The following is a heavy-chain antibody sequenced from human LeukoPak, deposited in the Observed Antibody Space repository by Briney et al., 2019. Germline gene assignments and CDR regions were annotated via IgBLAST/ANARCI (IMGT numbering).Heavy chain of an antibody. Sequence: SETLSLTCTVSGGSISSYYWSWIRQPAGKGLEWIGRIYTSGSTNYNPSLKSRVTISVDTSKNQFSLKLSSVTAADTAVYYCARSGLDTAMVYFDYWGQGTLVTVSS. D-gene: IGHD5-18*01. CDR1: GGSISSYY. CDR2: IYTSGST. CDR3: ARSGLDTAMVYFDY. J-gene: IGHJ4*02. V-gene: IGHV4-4*07.